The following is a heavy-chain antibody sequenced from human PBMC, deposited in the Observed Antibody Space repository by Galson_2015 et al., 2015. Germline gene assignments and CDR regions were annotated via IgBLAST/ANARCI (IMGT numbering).Heavy chain of an antibody. V-gene: IGHV4-4*02. Sequence: TLSLTCAVSGGSISSSNWWSWVRQPPGKGLEWIGEIYHSGSTNYNPSLKSRVTISVDKSKNQFSLKLSSVTAADTAVYYCAATPGVRFLEWADYWGQGTLVTVSS. J-gene: IGHJ4*02. D-gene: IGHD3-3*01. CDR2: IYHSGST. CDR3: AATPGVRFLEWADY. CDR1: GGSISSSNW.